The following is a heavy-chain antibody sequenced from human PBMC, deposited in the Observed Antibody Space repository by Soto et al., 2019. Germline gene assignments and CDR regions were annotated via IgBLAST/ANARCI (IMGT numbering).Heavy chain of an antibody. CDR1: GGPITYYD. CDR3: VSVEGNPTVTGDYYYYAMDA. CDR2: IYDSGSA. D-gene: IGHD4-17*01. J-gene: IGHJ6*01. V-gene: IGHV4-59*01. Sequence: SETLSLTCTVSGGPITYYDWSWIRQTPGKGLEWVGYIYDSGSANYNPSLKNRVTLSIYRPKNQLSLRLTSVTAADTAVYYCVSVEGNPTVTGDYYYYAMDAWGQGITVTGLL.